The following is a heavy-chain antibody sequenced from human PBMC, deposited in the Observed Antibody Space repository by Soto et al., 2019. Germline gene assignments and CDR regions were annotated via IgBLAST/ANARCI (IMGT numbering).Heavy chain of an antibody. CDR3: ARTNAFHI. J-gene: IGHJ3*02. CDR2: IYFSGGT. Sequence: QRQESGPGLVKASETLSLTCTVSGGSISSDYWSWIRQPPGEGLEWIGYIYFSGGTNYNPSLKSRVTISVDRSKNQLSLRLTSVTAADTAVYYCARTNAFHIWGQGTMVTVS. CDR1: GGSISSDY. V-gene: IGHV4-59*01.